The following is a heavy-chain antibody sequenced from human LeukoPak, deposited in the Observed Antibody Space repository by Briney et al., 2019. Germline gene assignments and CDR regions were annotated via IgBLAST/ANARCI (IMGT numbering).Heavy chain of an antibody. V-gene: IGHV4-59*08. Sequence: SETLSLTCTVSGGSISSYYWSWIRQPPGKGLEWIGYIYYSGSTNYNPSLKSRVTISVDTSKNQFSLKLSSVTAADTAVYYCARHGAYSSGWYRSLELGYFDYWGQGTLVTVSS. CDR1: GGSISSYY. D-gene: IGHD6-19*01. CDR2: IYYSGST. J-gene: IGHJ4*02. CDR3: ARHGAYSSGWYRSLELGYFDY.